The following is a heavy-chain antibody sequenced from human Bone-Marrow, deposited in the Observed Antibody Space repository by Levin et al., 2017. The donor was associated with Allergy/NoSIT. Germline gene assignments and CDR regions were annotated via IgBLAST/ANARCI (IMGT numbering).Heavy chain of an antibody. D-gene: IGHD3-3*01. Sequence: SQTLSLTCTVSGDSMGNSYWSWIRQPAGKGLEWIGRIYTTGITYYNPSLKSRITMSVDTSKSQFSLNVKSMTAADTAVYYCARAALNDFWSEYWGRGTLVTVSS. J-gene: IGHJ4*02. CDR1: GDSMGNSY. CDR2: IYTTGIT. CDR3: ARAALNDFWSEY. V-gene: IGHV4-4*07.